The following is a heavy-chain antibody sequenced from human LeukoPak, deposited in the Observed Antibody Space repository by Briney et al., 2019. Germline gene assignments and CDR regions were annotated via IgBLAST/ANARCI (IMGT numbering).Heavy chain of an antibody. CDR2: INHSGST. CDR3: ARGETYQYDSSGYSLPLNWFDP. D-gene: IGHD3-22*01. Sequence: SETLSLTCAVYGGSFSGYYWSWIRQPPGKGLEWIGEINHSGSTNYNPSLKSRVTISVDTSKNQFSLKLSSVTAAATAVYYCARGETYQYDSSGYSLPLNWFDPRGEGTLVTVCS. CDR1: GGSFSGYY. V-gene: IGHV4-34*01. J-gene: IGHJ5*02.